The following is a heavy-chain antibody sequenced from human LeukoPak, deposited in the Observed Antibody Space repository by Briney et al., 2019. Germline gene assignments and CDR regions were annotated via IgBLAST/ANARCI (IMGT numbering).Heavy chain of an antibody. CDR1: GFTFSSYG. Sequence: QAGGSLRLSCAASGFTFSSYGMHWVRQAPGKGLEWVAVIWYDGSNKYYADSVKGRFTISRDNSKNTLYLQMNSLRAEDTAVYYCARDGYYGSGKYYYYYMDVWGKGTTVTVSS. J-gene: IGHJ6*03. CDR2: IWYDGSNK. V-gene: IGHV3-33*01. CDR3: ARDGYYGSGKYYYYYMDV. D-gene: IGHD3-10*01.